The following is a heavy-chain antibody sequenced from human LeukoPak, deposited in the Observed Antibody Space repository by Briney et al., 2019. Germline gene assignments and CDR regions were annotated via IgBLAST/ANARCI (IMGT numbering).Heavy chain of an antibody. CDR2: IYYSGST. D-gene: IGHD3-22*01. CDR1: GGSISSYY. V-gene: IGHV4-59*01. CDR3: ARAYYYDSSGYYYVLDY. Sequence: SETLSLTCTVSGGSISSYYWSWIRQPPGKGLEWIGYIYYSGSTNYNPSLKSRVTISVDTSKNQFSLKLSSVTAADTAVYYCARAYYYDSSGYYYVLDYWGQGTLVTVSS. J-gene: IGHJ4*02.